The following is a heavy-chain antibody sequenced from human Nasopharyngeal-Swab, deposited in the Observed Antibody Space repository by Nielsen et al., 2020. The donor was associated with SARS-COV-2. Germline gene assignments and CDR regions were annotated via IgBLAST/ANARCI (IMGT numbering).Heavy chain of an antibody. CDR1: GFIFSDSA. V-gene: IGHV3-73*01. CDR2: IRSKGNSYAT. J-gene: IGHJ4*02. D-gene: IGHD2-15*01. Sequence: GESLKISCAASGFIFSDSAIHWVRQASGKGLEWVGRIRSKGNSYATAYAASVKGRFTISRDDSKNTAYLQMNSLITEDTAVYYCTRCGGSCYTGKDSWGQGTLVTVSS. CDR3: TRCGGSCYTGKDS.